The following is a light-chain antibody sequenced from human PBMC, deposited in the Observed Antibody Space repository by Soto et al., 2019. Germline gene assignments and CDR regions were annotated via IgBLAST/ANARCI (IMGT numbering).Light chain of an antibody. CDR3: QKRSGEPLFT. CDR2: GEY. CDR1: QYINVH. V-gene: IGKV3-11*02. J-gene: IGKJ2*01. Sequence: EIVLTQSPATLSLSSVERATLSFRASQYINVHLAWYQQQPGQAPRLLMFGEYSQADGVLTRFNATGSGREFSIIISDLEPEDFAVYYLQKRSGEPLFTFGQGTKLEI.